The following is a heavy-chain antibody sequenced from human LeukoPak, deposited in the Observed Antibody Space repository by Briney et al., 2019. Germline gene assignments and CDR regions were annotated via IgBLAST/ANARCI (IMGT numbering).Heavy chain of an antibody. CDR2: IIPIFGTA. Sequence: WASVEVSCKASGGTFSSYAISWVRQAPGQGLEWMGGIIPIFGTANYAQKFQGRVTITADKSTSTAYMELSSLRSEDTAVYYCARVIAVAQAFDIWGQGTMVTVSS. J-gene: IGHJ3*02. CDR3: ARVIAVAQAFDI. D-gene: IGHD6-19*01. CDR1: GGTFSSYA. V-gene: IGHV1-69*06.